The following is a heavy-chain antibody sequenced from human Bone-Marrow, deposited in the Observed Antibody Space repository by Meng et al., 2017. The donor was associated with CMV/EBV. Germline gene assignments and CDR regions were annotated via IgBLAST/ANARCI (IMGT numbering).Heavy chain of an antibody. J-gene: IGHJ4*02. CDR2: INSDGSST. CDR1: GFTFSSYW. Sequence: GESLKISCAASGFTFSSYWMHWVRQAPGKGLVWVSRINSDGSSTSYADSVKGRFTISRDNAKNTLYLQMNSLRAEDTAVYYCASNNDFWSGFLDYWGQGTLVTVSS. V-gene: IGHV3-74*01. D-gene: IGHD3-3*01. CDR3: ASNNDFWSGFLDY.